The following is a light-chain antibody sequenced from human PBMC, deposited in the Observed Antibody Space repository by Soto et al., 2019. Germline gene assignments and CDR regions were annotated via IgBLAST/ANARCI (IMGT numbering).Light chain of an antibody. Sequence: EIVLTQSPGTLSLSPGERATLSCRASQSVSSIYLAWYQQKPGQAPRLLIYGTSKRAAGIPDRFSGSGSGTDFTLTITRLEPEDFAVYYCQRFGTSPPWTFGQGTKVDIK. CDR2: GTS. CDR1: QSVSSIY. V-gene: IGKV3-20*01. J-gene: IGKJ1*01. CDR3: QRFGTSPPWT.